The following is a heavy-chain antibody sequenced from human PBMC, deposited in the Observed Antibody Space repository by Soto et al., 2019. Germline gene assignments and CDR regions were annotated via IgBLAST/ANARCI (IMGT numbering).Heavy chain of an antibody. J-gene: IGHJ4*02. D-gene: IGHD3-10*01. CDR3: ASKKVYGSGSYYQQRVFDY. Sequence: PSETLSLTCAVYGGSFSGYYWSWIRQPPGKGLEWIGEINHSGSTNYNPSLKSRVTISVDTSKNQFSLKLSSVTAADTAVYYCASKKVYGSGSYYQQRVFDYWGQGTLVTVSS. V-gene: IGHV4-34*01. CDR2: INHSGST. CDR1: GGSFSGYY.